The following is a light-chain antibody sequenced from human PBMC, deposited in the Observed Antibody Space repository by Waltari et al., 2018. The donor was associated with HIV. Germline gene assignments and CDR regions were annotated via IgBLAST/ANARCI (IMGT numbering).Light chain of an antibody. V-gene: IGLV1-51*01. J-gene: IGLJ3*02. Sequence: QSVLMQPPSVSAAPGQKVTISCSGSSSNIGNNYVSWYQQLPGTAPKLLIYDNNKRPSGIPDRFSGSKAGTSATLGITGLQTGVEADYYCGTWDSSLSAGVFGGGTKLTVL. CDR2: DNN. CDR3: GTWDSSLSAGV. CDR1: SSNIGNNY.